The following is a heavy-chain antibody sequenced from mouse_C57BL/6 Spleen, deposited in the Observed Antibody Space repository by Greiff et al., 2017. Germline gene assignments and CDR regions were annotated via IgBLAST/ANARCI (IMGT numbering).Heavy chain of an antibody. Sequence: QVQLQQSGAELARPGASVKLSCKASGYTFTSYGISWVKQRTGQGLEWIGEIYPRSGNTYYNEKFKGKATLTADKSSSTAYMELRSLTSEDSAVYFCSGRFGDYDASYAMDYWGQGTSVTVSS. CDR2: IYPRSGNT. CDR1: GYTFTSYG. V-gene: IGHV1-81*01. J-gene: IGHJ4*01. D-gene: IGHD2-4*01. CDR3: SGRFGDYDASYAMDY.